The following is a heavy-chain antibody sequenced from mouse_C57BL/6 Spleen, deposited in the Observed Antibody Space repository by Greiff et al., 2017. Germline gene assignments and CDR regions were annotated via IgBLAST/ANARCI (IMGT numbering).Heavy chain of an antibody. CDR2: INPSNGGT. V-gene: IGHV1S81*02. J-gene: IGHJ2*01. CDR3: TRLHY. CDR1: GYTFTSYY. Sequence: VQLQQSGAELVKPGASVKLSCKASGYTFTSYYMYWVKQRPGQGLEWIGEINPSNGGTNFNEKFKSKATLTVDKSSSTAYMQLSSLTSEDSAVYFCTRLHYWGQGTTLTVSS.